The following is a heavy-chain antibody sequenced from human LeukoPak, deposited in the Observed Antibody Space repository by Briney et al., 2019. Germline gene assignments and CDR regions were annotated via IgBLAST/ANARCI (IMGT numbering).Heavy chain of an antibody. CDR1: GGTFSSYA. CDR2: IIPIFGTA. V-gene: IGHV1-69*05. J-gene: IGHJ4*02. CDR3: ARERPPGDSSNWFLEGYFDI. Sequence: SVKVSCKASGGTFSSYAITWVRQAPGQGLEWMGRIIPIFGTANYAQKFQGRVTITTDESTSTAYMELSTLRSDDTAVYYCARERPPGDSSNWFLEGYFDIWGQGTQVTVSS. D-gene: IGHD6-13*01.